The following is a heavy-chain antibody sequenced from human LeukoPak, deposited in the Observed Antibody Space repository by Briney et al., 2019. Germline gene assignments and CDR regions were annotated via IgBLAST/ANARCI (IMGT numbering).Heavy chain of an antibody. V-gene: IGHV3-23*01. Sequence: GGSLRLSCAASRFTFRSYAMRWVRQAPGKGLEWVSGISGSGGTTYYVDSVKGRFTISRDNSKSTLFLQMDSLRADDTAVYYCAKATGTGAFDIWGQGTMVTVSS. CDR2: ISGSGGTT. J-gene: IGHJ3*02. CDR1: RFTFRSYA. D-gene: IGHD1-7*01. CDR3: AKATGTGAFDI.